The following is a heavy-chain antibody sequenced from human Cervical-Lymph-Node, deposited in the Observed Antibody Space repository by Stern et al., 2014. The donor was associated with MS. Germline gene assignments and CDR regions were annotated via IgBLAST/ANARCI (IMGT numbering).Heavy chain of an antibody. CDR3: APGIDY. J-gene: IGHJ4*02. CDR1: GFIFTTSP. Sequence: QVHLVESGGGVVQPGSSLRLSCAGTGFIFTTSPLHWVRQAPGKGLEWVAFISHDALNKYYADSVRGRFTISRDNSKNMLYLQMNSLRVEDTAVYYCAPGIDYWGQGTLVTVSS. CDR2: ISHDALNK. V-gene: IGHV3-30*04.